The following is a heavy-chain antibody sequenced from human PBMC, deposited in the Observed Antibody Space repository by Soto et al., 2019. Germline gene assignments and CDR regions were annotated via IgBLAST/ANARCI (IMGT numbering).Heavy chain of an antibody. D-gene: IGHD2-2*01. V-gene: IGHV3-9*01. CDR1: GFTFDDYA. CDR3: AKGYCTSSNCYYYYYMDV. Sequence: EVQLVESGGGLVQPGRSLRLSCAASGFTFDDYAMHWVRQAPGKGLEWVSGISWNSGSIGYADSVKGRFTISRDNAKNYLYLQMNSLRADDTALYYCAKGYCTSSNCYYYYYMDVWGKGTTVTVSS. CDR2: ISWNSGSI. J-gene: IGHJ6*03.